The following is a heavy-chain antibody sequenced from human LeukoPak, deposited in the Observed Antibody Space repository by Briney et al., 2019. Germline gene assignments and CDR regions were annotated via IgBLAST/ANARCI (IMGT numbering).Heavy chain of an antibody. D-gene: IGHD6-13*01. CDR1: GYSFTGYW. V-gene: IGHV5-51*01. CDR3: ARRIAAAADYYYYYYMDV. J-gene: IGHJ6*03. CDR2: IYPADSDT. Sequence: GESLKISCEGSGYSFTGYWIAWVRQMPGKGLEWVGIIYPADSDTRYSPSFQGRVTISADKSITTAYLQWSSLKASDTAMYYCARRIAAAADYYYYYYMDVWGKGTTVTVSS.